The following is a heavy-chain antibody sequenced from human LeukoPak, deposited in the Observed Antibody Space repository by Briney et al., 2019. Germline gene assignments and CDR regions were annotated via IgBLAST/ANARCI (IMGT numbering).Heavy chain of an antibody. CDR3: ARGGGYSGYDPNTYYYYYYMDV. D-gene: IGHD5-12*01. Sequence: SVKVSCKASGGTFSSYAISWVRQAPGQGLEWMGGIIPIFGTSNYAQKFQGRVTITTDESTSTAYMELSSLRSEDTAVYYCARGGGYSGYDPNTYYYYYYMDVWGKGTTVTVSS. J-gene: IGHJ6*03. V-gene: IGHV1-69*05. CDR2: IIPIFGTS. CDR1: GGTFSSYA.